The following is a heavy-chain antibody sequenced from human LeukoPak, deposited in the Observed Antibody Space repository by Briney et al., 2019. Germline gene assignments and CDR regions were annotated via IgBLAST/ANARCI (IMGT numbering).Heavy chain of an antibody. CDR3: ARRSWGVITSYYFDH. CDR2: IYHSGST. CDR1: GGSISSSNW. D-gene: IGHD3-16*01. Sequence: PSGTLSLTCAVSGGSISSSNWWSWVRQPPGKGLEWIGEIYHSGSTNYNPSLKSRVTISVDKSKNQFSLKLSSVTAADTAVYYCARRSWGVITSYYFDHWGQGTLVSVSS. V-gene: IGHV4-4*02. J-gene: IGHJ4*02.